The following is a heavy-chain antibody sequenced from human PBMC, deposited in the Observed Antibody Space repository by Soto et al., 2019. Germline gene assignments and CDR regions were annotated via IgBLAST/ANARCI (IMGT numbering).Heavy chain of an antibody. D-gene: IGHD4-17*01. J-gene: IGHJ2*01. V-gene: IGHV4-39*01. Sequence: SETLSLTCTVSGGSISSNIYYWGWIRQPPGKGLEWIGNIHYSGSTYYDSSLQSRVTISIDKSKNQFSLKLSSVTAADTAVYYCARHQLGDYVLIIDWYFDLWGRGTLVTVSS. CDR3: ARHQLGDYVLIIDWYFDL. CDR1: GGSISSNIYY. CDR2: IHYSGST.